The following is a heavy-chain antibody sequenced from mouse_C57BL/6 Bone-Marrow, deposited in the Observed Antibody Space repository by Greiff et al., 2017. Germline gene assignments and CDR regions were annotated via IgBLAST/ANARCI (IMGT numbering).Heavy chain of an antibody. J-gene: IGHJ3*01. Sequence: VKLMESGPALVKPGASVKISCKASGYAFSRSWMNWVKQRPGKGLEWIGRIYPGDGDTNYNGKFKGKATLTADKSFSTAYMQLSSLTSEDSAVYFCARGGYDAWFAYWGQGTLVTVSA. D-gene: IGHD2-2*01. CDR1: GYAFSRSW. V-gene: IGHV1-82*01. CDR3: ARGGYDAWFAY. CDR2: IYPGDGDT.